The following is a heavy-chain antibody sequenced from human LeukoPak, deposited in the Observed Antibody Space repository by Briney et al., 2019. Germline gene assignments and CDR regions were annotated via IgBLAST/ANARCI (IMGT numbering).Heavy chain of an antibody. J-gene: IGHJ4*02. V-gene: IGHV1-46*01. D-gene: IGHD3-10*01. Sequence: GASVKVSCKASGYTFTSYYMHWVRQAPGQGLEWMGIINPSGGSTSYAQKFQGRVTMTRDTSISTAYMELSRLRSDDTAVYYCARNWFGELFPLFDYWGQGTLVTVSS. CDR3: ARNWFGELFPLFDY. CDR1: GYTFTSYY. CDR2: INPSGGST.